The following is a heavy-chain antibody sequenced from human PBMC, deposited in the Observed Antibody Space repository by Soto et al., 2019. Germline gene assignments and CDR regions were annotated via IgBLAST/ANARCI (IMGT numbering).Heavy chain of an antibody. Sequence: GASVKVSCKASGGTFSSYTISWVRQAPGQGLEWMGRIIPILGIANYAQKFQGRVTITADKSTSTAYMELSSLRSEDTAVNYCAKDGPHNCFAYWGQGTLVTVSS. CDR3: AKDGPHNCFAY. V-gene: IGHV1-69*04. CDR2: IIPILGIA. J-gene: IGHJ4*02. CDR1: GGTFSSYT.